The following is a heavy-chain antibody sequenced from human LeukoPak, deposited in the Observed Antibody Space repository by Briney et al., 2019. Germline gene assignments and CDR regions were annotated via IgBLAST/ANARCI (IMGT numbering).Heavy chain of an antibody. V-gene: IGHV7-4-1*02. CDR1: GYTFTSYA. Sequence: ASVKVSCKASGYTFTSYAMNWVRQAPGQGLEWMGWINTNTGNPTYAQGFTGRFVFSLDTSVSTAYLQISSLKAEDTAVYYCARDDARRQWLPKHSGRDALDIWGQGTMVTVSS. D-gene: IGHD6-19*01. J-gene: IGHJ3*02. CDR3: ARDDARRQWLPKHSGRDALDI. CDR2: INTNTGNP.